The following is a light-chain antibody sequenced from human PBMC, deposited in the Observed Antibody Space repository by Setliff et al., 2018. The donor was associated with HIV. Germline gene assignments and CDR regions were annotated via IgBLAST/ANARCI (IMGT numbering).Light chain of an antibody. J-gene: IGLJ1*01. CDR2: STN. CDR1: SSNIRTNT. CDR3: AAWHDSLTGYV. Sequence: QSVLTQPPSASGTPGQRVTISCSGSSSNIRTNTVHWYQHLPGTAPKLLIYSTNKRPSGVPDRLSGSKSGTSASLAISGLQSEDEADYYCAAWHDSLTGYVFGTGTKVTVL. V-gene: IGLV1-44*01.